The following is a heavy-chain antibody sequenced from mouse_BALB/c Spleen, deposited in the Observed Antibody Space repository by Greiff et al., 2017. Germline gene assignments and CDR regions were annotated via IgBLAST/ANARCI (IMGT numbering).Heavy chain of an antibody. CDR2: ISSGGGST. CDR3: ARHDDGYYVRFAY. D-gene: IGHD2-3*01. Sequence: DVMLVESGGGLVKPGGSLKLSCAASGFAFSSYDMSWVRQTPEKRLEWVAYISSGGGSTYYPDTVKGRFTISRDNAKNTLYLQMSSLKSEDTAMYYCARHDDGYYVRFAYWGQGTLVTVSA. CDR1: GFAFSSYD. J-gene: IGHJ3*01. V-gene: IGHV5-12-1*01.